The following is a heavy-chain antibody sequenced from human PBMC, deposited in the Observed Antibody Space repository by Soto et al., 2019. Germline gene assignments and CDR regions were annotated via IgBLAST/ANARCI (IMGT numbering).Heavy chain of an antibody. D-gene: IGHD2-15*01. CDR1: GFTFSSYG. J-gene: IGHJ1*01. CDR3: AKGVVVATTYLQH. CDR2: ISYDGSDK. V-gene: IGHV3-30*18. Sequence: QVQLVESGGGVVQPGRSLRLSCAASGFTFSSYGMHWVRQAPGKGLEWVAVISYDGSDKYYADSVKGRFTISRDNSNNTLYLQMDSLRAEDKAVYYCAKGVVVATTYLQHWGQGTLVTVSP.